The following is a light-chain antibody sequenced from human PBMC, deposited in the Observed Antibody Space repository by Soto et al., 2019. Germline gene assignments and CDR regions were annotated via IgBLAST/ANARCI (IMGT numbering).Light chain of an antibody. CDR2: GNS. J-gene: IGLJ2*01. V-gene: IGLV1-40*01. Sequence: QSVLTQPPSVSGAPGQRVTISCTGSSSNIGAGYDVHWYQQLPGTAPKLLIYGNSIRPSGVPDRFSGSKSGTSASLAITGLRAEDEADYYCQSYDSSLSVVFGGGTKVTVL. CDR1: SSNIGAGYD. CDR3: QSYDSSLSVV.